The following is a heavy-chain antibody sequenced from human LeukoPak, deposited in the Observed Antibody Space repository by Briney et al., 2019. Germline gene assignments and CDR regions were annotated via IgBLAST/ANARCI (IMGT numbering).Heavy chain of an antibody. Sequence: ASVKVSCKASGYTFTSYDINWVRQATGQGLEWMGWMNLNSGNTVYAQKFQGRVSMTGDTSISTAYMELSSLRSEDTAVYYCARSLRGWYKDYWGQGTLVTVSS. D-gene: IGHD6-19*01. CDR3: ARSLRGWYKDY. J-gene: IGHJ4*02. CDR2: MNLNSGNT. CDR1: GYTFTSYD. V-gene: IGHV1-8*01.